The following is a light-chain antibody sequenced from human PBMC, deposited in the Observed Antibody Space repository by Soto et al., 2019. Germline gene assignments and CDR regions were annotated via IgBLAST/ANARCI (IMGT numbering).Light chain of an antibody. J-gene: IGKJ2*01. CDR2: GAF. CDR3: QKYNSAPYA. CDR1: QGISNY. Sequence: DIQMTQSPSSLSASVGDRVTITCRASQGISNYLAWYQQRPGQVPKLLIYGAFTLQSGVPSRFSGSGSGTDFTLTIGSLQPEDVATDDCQKYNSAPYAFGQGTKLEIK. V-gene: IGKV1-27*01.